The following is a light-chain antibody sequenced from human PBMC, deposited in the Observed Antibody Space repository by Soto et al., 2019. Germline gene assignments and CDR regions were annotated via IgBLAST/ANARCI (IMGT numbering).Light chain of an antibody. CDR2: EGS. V-gene: IGLV2-23*03. CDR3: CSYAGSSTFE. CDR1: SSDVGSYNL. J-gene: IGLJ2*01. Sequence: QSVLTQPASGSGSPGQSITISCTGTSSDVGSYNLVSWYQQHPGKAPKLMIYEGSKRPSGVSNRFSGSKSGNTASLTISGLQAEDEADYYCCSYAGSSTFEFGGGTKLTVL.